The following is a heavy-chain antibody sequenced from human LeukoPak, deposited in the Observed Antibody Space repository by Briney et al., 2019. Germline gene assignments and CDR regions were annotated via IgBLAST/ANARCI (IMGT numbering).Heavy chain of an antibody. CDR3: ARDPRLFEYSGYGRDFDY. Sequence: ASVKVSCKASGYTFTSFGISWVRQAPGQGLEWMGWISAYNGNTNYAQKLQGRVTMTTDTSASTAYMELRSLRSDDTAVYYCARDPRLFEYSGYGRDFDYWGQGTLVTVSS. V-gene: IGHV1-18*01. CDR1: GYTFTSFG. D-gene: IGHD5-12*01. CDR2: ISAYNGNT. J-gene: IGHJ4*02.